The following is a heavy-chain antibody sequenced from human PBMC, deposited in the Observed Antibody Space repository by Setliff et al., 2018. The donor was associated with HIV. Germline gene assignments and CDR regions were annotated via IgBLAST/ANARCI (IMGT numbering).Heavy chain of an antibody. D-gene: IGHD1-26*01. CDR1: GFTFSTYW. V-gene: IGHV3-7*05. CDR3: ATDCAVVGGTGSLDS. Sequence: GGFLRLSCAASGFTFSTYWMSWVRQAPGKGLEWVANIKQDGSEKNYMDSVKGRFTISRDNAKNSLYLQMNSLRVEDTAVYYCATDCAVVGGTGSLDSWGQGTPVTVSS. J-gene: IGHJ4*02. CDR2: IKQDGSEK.